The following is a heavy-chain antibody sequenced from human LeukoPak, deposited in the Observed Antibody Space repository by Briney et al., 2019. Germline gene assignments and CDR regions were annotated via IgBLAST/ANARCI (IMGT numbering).Heavy chain of an antibody. CDR2: IWYDGSNK. CDR1: GFTFSSYG. J-gene: IGHJ4*02. D-gene: IGHD6-13*01. Sequence: PARSLILSCAASGFTFSSYGMHWVRQAPGKGLEWVAVIWYDGSNKYYADSVKGRFTISRDNSKNTLYLQMNSLRAEDTAVYYCARGGYGSRWYFVYWGQGTLGTVSS. V-gene: IGHV3-33*01. CDR3: ARGGYGSRWYFVY.